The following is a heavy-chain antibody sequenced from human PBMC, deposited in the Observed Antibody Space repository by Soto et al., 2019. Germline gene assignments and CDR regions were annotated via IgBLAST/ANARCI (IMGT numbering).Heavy chain of an antibody. Sequence: QVQLVQCGAEVKKPGASVKVSCRASRYTFPSCDISWVRQANGQGIEWMGWMSPNSGNTGYAQKFQGRVTMTRNTSISTAYMELSSLRSEDTAVYYCAREHYGNSAWFDPWGQGTLVTVSS. J-gene: IGHJ5*02. V-gene: IGHV1-8*01. CDR1: RYTFPSCD. CDR2: MSPNSGNT. CDR3: AREHYGNSAWFDP. D-gene: IGHD3-10*01.